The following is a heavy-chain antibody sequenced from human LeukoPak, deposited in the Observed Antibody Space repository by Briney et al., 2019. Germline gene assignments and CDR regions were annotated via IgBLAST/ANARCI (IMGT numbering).Heavy chain of an antibody. CDR2: IWYDGGKK. CDR1: GFTFSSYG. J-gene: IGHJ6*02. CDR3: AKPINTYYYYYGMDV. V-gene: IGHV3-33*06. Sequence: GRSLRLSCAASGFTFSSYGIHWVRQAPGKGLEWVAVIWYDGGKKYYADSVKGRFTISRDNSKNTLYLQMNSLRAEDTAVYYCAKPINTYYYYYGMDVWGQGATVTVSS.